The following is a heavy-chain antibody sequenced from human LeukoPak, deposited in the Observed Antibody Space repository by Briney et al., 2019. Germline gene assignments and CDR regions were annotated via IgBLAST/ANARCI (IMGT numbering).Heavy chain of an antibody. CDR2: ISGSGDST. CDR1: GFTFSSYA. Sequence: PGGSLRLSCAASGFTFSSYAMSWVRQAPGKGLEWVSAISGSGDSTYSTDSVKGRFTISRDNSKNTLYLQMNSLRAEDTVVYYCAKKVPANWGSYFDYWGQGTLVTVSS. CDR3: AKKVPANWGSYFDY. V-gene: IGHV3-23*01. D-gene: IGHD7-27*01. J-gene: IGHJ4*02.